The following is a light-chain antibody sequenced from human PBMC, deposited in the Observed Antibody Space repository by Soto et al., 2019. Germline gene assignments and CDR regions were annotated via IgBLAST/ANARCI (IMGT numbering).Light chain of an antibody. J-gene: IGKJ1*01. Sequence: DIQMTQSPSTLSASVGDRVTITCRASQSISSWLAWYQQKPGKAPKLLIYNASSLESGVPSTFSGSGSGTEFTLTISSLQPDGFATYYCQQYNSYAWTFGQGTKVEIK. CDR3: QQYNSYAWT. CDR1: QSISSW. CDR2: NAS. V-gene: IGKV1-5*03.